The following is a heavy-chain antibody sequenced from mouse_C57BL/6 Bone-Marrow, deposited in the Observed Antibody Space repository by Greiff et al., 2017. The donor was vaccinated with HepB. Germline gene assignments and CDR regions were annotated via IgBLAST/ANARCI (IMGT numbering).Heavy chain of an antibody. D-gene: IGHD1-1*01. CDR1: GYTFTSYW. CDR3: ARCHYYGSSLWYFDV. J-gene: IGHJ1*03. V-gene: IGHV1-64*01. CDR2: IHPNSGST. Sequence: QVQLQQSGAELVKPGASVKLSCKASGYTFTSYWMHWVKQRPGQGLEWIGMIHPNSGSTNYNEKFKSKATLTVAKSSSTAYMQLSSPTSEDSAVCYCARCHYYGSSLWYFDVWGTGTTVTVSS.